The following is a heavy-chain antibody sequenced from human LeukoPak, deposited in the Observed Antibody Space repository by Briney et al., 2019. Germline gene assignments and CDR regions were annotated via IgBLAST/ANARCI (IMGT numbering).Heavy chain of an antibody. Sequence: GGSLRLSCAASGFTFSSYWMHWVRQAPGKGLVWVSRINSDGSSTSYADSVKGRFTISRDNAKNTLYLQMNSLRAEDTAVYYCARGYSYGGIDYWGQGTPVTVSS. J-gene: IGHJ4*02. D-gene: IGHD5-18*01. CDR1: GFTFSSYW. V-gene: IGHV3-74*01. CDR2: INSDGSST. CDR3: ARGYSYGGIDY.